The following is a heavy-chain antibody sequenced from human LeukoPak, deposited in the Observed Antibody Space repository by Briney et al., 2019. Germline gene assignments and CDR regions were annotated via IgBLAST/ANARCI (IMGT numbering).Heavy chain of an antibody. Sequence: PGRSLRLSCAASGFTFSSYGMHWVRQAPGKGLEWVAVISYDGSNKYYADSVKGRFTISRDNSKNTLYLQMNSLRAEDTAVYYCAIHYYGSGSQGDYWGQGTLVTVSS. V-gene: IGHV3-30*03. D-gene: IGHD3-10*01. CDR3: AIHYYGSGSQGDY. CDR2: ISYDGSNK. CDR1: GFTFSSYG. J-gene: IGHJ4*02.